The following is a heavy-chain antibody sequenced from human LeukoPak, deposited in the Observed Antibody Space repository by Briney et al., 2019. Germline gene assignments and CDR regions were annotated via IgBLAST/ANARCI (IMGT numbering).Heavy chain of an antibody. D-gene: IGHD1-26*01. Sequence: PGGSLRLSCAASGFTFSSYEMNWVRQAPGKGLEWVSYISNSGTAIYYADSVKGRFTISRDNAKNSLYLQVNSLRAEDTAVYYCARDSGKYYISWYFDLWGRGTLVTVSS. J-gene: IGHJ2*01. CDR3: ARDSGKYYISWYFDL. CDR1: GFTFSSYE. CDR2: ISNSGTAI. V-gene: IGHV3-48*03.